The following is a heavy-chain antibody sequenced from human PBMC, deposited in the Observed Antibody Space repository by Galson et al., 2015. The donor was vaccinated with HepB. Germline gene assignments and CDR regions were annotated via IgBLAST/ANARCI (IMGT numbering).Heavy chain of an antibody. CDR2: IYYSGST. V-gene: IGHV4-59*08. CDR3: ARHWAYYYGSGSSGPPRHFDY. Sequence: DTLSLPCSVSGGSINTNYWSWTRQPPGKGLEWIGYIYYSGSTNYNPSLKSRVTMSVDTSKNQFSLKLSSVTAADTAVYYCARHWAYYYGSGSSGPPRHFDYWGQGTLVTVSS. CDR1: GGSINTNY. J-gene: IGHJ4*02. D-gene: IGHD3-10*01.